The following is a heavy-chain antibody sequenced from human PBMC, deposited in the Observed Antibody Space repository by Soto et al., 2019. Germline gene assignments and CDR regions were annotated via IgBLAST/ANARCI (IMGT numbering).Heavy chain of an antibody. V-gene: IGHV3-23*01. D-gene: IGHD2-2*01. CDR1: GFTFSSYA. Sequence: GGSLRLSCAASGFTFSSYAMSWVRQAPGKGLEWVSAISGSGGSTYYADSVKGRFTISRDNSKNTLYLQMNSLRAEDTAVYYCANGVQGIVVVPAAIYWGQGTLVTVSS. CDR3: ANGVQGIVVVPAAIY. CDR2: ISGSGGST. J-gene: IGHJ4*02.